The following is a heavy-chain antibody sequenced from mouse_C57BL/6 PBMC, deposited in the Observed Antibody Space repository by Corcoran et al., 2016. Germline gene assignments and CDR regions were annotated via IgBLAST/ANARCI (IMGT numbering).Heavy chain of an antibody. CDR2: IYWDDDK. Sequence: QVTLKESCPGILQSSQTLSLTCSFSGFSLSTSDMGVSWIRQPSGKGLEWLAHIYWDDDKRYNPSLKSRLTNSKDTSRNQVFLKITSVDTADTATYYCARRYKNYAMDYWGQGTSVTVSS. CDR1: GFSLSTSDMG. D-gene: IGHD1-3*01. J-gene: IGHJ4*01. CDR3: ARRYKNYAMDY. V-gene: IGHV8-12*01.